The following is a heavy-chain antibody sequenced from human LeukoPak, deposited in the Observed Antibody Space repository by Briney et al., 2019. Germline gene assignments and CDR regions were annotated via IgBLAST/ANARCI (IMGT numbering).Heavy chain of an antibody. V-gene: IGHV4-59*01. CDR2: IYYSEST. Sequence: PSETLPLTCNVSGGPISSYYWSCIPHPPGKALEWSGYIYYSESTNYTLSLKSRVPISVDTSKNHFSLNLSSVTAAETAVYFCARVRASSGSYVWKDDAFDIWGQGTMVTVSS. CDR3: ARVRASSGSYVWKDDAFDI. CDR1: GGPISSYY. D-gene: IGHD3-10*01. J-gene: IGHJ3*02.